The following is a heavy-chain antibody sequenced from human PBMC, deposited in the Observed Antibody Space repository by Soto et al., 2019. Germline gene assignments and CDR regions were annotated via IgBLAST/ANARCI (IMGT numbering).Heavy chain of an antibody. CDR2: TYYRSKWYY. V-gene: IGHV6-1*01. Sequence: QTLSLPFAITGDGVSSNSSGWSWVRPSPSRGLEWLGRTYYRSKWYYEYAVSVRGRITINPDTSKNQYSLQLNSVTPEDTAVYFCARGEQYSGRIFDYWGQGTLVTVSS. CDR1: GDGVSSNSSG. J-gene: IGHJ4*01. CDR3: ARGEQYSGRIFDY. D-gene: IGHD1-26*01.